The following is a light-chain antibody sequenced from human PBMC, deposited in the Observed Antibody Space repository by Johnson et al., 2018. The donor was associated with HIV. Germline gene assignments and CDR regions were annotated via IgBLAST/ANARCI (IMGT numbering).Light chain of an antibody. CDR1: NSNIGNNY. CDR3: GTWDSSLSAHYV. CDR2: ENK. V-gene: IGLV1-51*01. Sequence: HSVLTQPPSVSAAPGQKVTISCSGSNSNIGNNYVSWYQQLPGTSPKLLIYENKARPSGIPDRFSGSKSATSATLAITGLQTGDEADYYCGTWDSSLSAHYVFGTGTKVTVL. J-gene: IGLJ1*01.